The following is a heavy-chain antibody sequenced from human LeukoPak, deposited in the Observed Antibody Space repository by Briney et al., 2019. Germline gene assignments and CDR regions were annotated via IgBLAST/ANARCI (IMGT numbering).Heavy chain of an antibody. D-gene: IGHD6-6*01. Sequence: SETLSLTCTVSGGSISSCYWSWIRQPPGKGLEWIGYIYYSGSTNYNPSLKSRVTISVDTSKNQFSLKLSSVTAADTAVYYCARESSSSNGWLDFDYWGQGTLVTVSS. V-gene: IGHV4-59*01. CDR1: GGSISSCY. CDR3: ARESSSSNGWLDFDY. J-gene: IGHJ4*02. CDR2: IYYSGST.